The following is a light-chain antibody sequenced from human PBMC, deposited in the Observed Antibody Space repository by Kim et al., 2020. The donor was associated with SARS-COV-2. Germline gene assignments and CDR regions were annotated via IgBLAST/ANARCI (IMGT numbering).Light chain of an antibody. Sequence: ASVGDRATITGRASQDIANSLAWYQQKPGKVPQVLIYAASTLQSGVPSRFSGSGSGTEFTLTIGSLQTEDVATYYCQKYNSAPWTFGPGTKVDIK. CDR2: AAS. J-gene: IGKJ1*01. CDR1: QDIANS. CDR3: QKYNSAPWT. V-gene: IGKV1-27*01.